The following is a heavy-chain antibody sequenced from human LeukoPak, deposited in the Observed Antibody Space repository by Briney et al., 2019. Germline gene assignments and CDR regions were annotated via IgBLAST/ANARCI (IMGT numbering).Heavy chain of an antibody. V-gene: IGHV4-34*01. CDR1: GGSFSGYY. D-gene: IGHD3-3*01. CDR3: ARVWYDFWSRTYYFDY. CDR2: INHSGST. J-gene: IGHJ4*02. Sequence: SETLSLTCAVYGGSFSGYYWSWIRQPPGKGLEWIGEINHSGSTNYNPSLKSRVTISVDTSKNQFSLKPSSVTAADTAVYYCARVWYDFWSRTYYFDYWGQGTLVTVSS.